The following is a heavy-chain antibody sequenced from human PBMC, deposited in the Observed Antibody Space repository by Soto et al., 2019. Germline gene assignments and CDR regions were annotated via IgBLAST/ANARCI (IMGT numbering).Heavy chain of an antibody. D-gene: IGHD3-10*01. CDR1: GFTFSSYA. CDR2: ISGSGGST. V-gene: IGHV3-23*01. J-gene: IGHJ6*03. Sequence: GSLRLSCAASGFTFSSYAMSWVRQAPGKGLEWVSAISGSGGSTYYADSVKGRFTISRDNSKNTLYLQMNSLGAEDTAVYYCAKEPRRAPGYYMDVWGKGTTVTVSS. CDR3: AKEPRRAPGYYMDV.